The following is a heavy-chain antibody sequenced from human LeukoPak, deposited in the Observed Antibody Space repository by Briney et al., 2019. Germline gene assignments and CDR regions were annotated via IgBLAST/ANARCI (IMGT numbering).Heavy chain of an antibody. CDR1: GHTFTTYY. D-gene: IGHD1-14*01. J-gene: IGHJ5*02. V-gene: IGHV1-46*01. CDR2: INPSGDGT. Sequence: ASVKVSCKASGHTFTTYYVHLVRQAPGQGLEWMGVINPSGDGTNYPQRFQGRVTLTRDTSTSTVYMELSSLRPEDTAIYYCAKETPNTGWFDPWGQGTLVTVSS. CDR3: AKETPNTGWFDP.